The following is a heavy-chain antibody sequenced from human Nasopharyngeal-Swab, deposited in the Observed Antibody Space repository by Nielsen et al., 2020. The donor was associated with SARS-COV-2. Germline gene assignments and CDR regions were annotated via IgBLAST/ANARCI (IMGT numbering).Heavy chain of an antibody. V-gene: IGHV4-59*13. Sequence: SDTLSLTCTVSGGSISSYYWSWIRQPPGKGLEWSGYIYYSGGTNYNPSLKSRVTISVDTFKNPFSLKLSSVTAADTAVYYCARGSGYYDSSGYSDYWGQGTLVTVSS. D-gene: IGHD3-22*01. CDR2: IYYSGGT. CDR3: ARGSGYYDSSGYSDY. CDR1: GGSISSYY. J-gene: IGHJ4*02.